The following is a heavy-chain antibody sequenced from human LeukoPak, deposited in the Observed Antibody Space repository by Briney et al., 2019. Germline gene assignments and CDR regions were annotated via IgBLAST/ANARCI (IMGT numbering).Heavy chain of an antibody. J-gene: IGHJ5*02. CDR1: GFNFRDAA. D-gene: IGHD2-21*02. CDR3: ARPAYCGAACYYWFDT. V-gene: IGHV3-23*01. Sequence: PGGSLRLSCAASGFNFRDAAMTWVRQAPGKGLEWVSTISGSGGTTYYADSVKGRFTISRDNSKNTLYLQMNTLRAEDTAVYYCARPAYCGAACYYWFDTWGQGTLVTVSS. CDR2: ISGSGGTT.